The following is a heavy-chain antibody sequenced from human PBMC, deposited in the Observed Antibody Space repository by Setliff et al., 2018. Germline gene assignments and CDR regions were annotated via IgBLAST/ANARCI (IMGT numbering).Heavy chain of an antibody. Sequence: VKVSCKAPGYTFTTYAISWMRQAPGQGLEYMGWINTNTGNPSYAQGFTGRFVFSLDTSVSTAYLQISSLKAEDTAVYYCARASRFGTIRYRGDYYMDVWGKGTTVTAP. V-gene: IGHV7-4-1*02. D-gene: IGHD3-10*01. CDR2: INTNTGNP. CDR1: GYTFTTYA. J-gene: IGHJ6*03. CDR3: ARASRFGTIRYRGDYYMDV.